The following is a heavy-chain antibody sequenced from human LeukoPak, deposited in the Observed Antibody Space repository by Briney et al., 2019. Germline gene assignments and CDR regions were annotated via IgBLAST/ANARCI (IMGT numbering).Heavy chain of an antibody. CDR1: GFTFSSYA. D-gene: IGHD1-26*01. CDR3: AKDFLLVGATPDAFDI. Sequence: GGSLRLSCSASGFTFSSYAMSWVRQAPGKGLEWVSAISGSGGSTYYADSVKGRFTISRDNSKNTLYLQMNSLRAEDTAVYYCAKDFLLVGATPDAFDIWGQGTMVTVSS. V-gene: IGHV3-23*01. CDR2: ISGSGGST. J-gene: IGHJ3*02.